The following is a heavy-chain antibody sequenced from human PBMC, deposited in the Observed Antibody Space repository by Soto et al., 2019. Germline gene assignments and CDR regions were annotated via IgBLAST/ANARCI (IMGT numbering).Heavy chain of an antibody. V-gene: IGHV4-39*01. CDR3: ARHLNSDTDMTQFEY. CDR1: AYSIITSSYY. CDR2: IYYSGIT. J-gene: IGHJ4*02. D-gene: IGHD5-18*01. Sequence: TLSLTCTVSAYSIITSSYYLFLIRQPPGKWLEWIGSIYYSGITYYNPSLKSRVTISLDTSKNQFSLKLSSVTAADTAVFYCARHLNSDTDMTQFEYWGQGTLVTVSS.